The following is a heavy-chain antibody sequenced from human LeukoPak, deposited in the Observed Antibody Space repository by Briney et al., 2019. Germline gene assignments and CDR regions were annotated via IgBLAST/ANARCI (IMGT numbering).Heavy chain of an antibody. D-gene: IGHD6-13*01. CDR1: GYTYTGYY. V-gene: IGHV1-2*02. Sequence: ASVKDSGKACGYTYTGYYMHWVRQPHGQGLEWIGWINPNSGGANYAQEFQGRVTMTRDTSIITAYMVLSRLRSDDTGVYYCARPAIATTGNLDFQHWGEGTLVTVSS. CDR2: INPNSGGA. CDR3: ARPAIATTGNLDFQH. J-gene: IGHJ1*01.